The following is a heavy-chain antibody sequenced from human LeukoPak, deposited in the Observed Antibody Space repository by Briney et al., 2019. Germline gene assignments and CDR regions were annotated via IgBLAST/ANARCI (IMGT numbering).Heavy chain of an antibody. J-gene: IGHJ6*02. V-gene: IGHV1-8*01. Sequence: ASVKVSCKASGYTFTSYDINWVRQATGQGLEWMGWMDPNSGNTGYAQKLQGRVTMTTDTSTSTAYMGLRSLRSDDTAVYYCATAYSSSWYTYYYYGMDVWGQGTTVTVSS. CDR2: MDPNSGNT. CDR1: GYTFTSYD. CDR3: ATAYSSSWYTYYYYGMDV. D-gene: IGHD6-13*01.